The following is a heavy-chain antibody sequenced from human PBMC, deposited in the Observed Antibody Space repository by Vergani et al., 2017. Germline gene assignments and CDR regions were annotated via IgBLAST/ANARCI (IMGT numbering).Heavy chain of an antibody. CDR1: GSSISSGSYY. D-gene: IGHD3-9*01. CDR3: ARQNILGYYYYGMDV. J-gene: IGHJ6*02. Sequence: QVQLQESGPGLVKPSQTLSLTCTVSGSSISSGSYYWSWIRQPAGKGLEWIGRIYTSGSTNYNPSLKSRVTISVDTSKNQFSLKLSSVTAADTAVYYCARQNILGYYYYGMDVWGQGTTVTVSS. CDR2: IYTSGST. V-gene: IGHV4-61*02.